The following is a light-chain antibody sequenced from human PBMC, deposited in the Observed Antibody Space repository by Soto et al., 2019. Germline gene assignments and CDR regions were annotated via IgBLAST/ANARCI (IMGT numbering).Light chain of an antibody. Sequence: QSVLTQPPSVSGAPGQRVTISCTGSSSNFGAGYDVHWYQQFPGTAPKLLIYGDNNRPSGVPDRFSGSKSGTSASLAITGLQAGDEADYYCQSFDNSLTAWVFGGGTKLTVL. CDR3: QSFDNSLTAWV. CDR1: SSNFGAGYD. V-gene: IGLV1-40*01. CDR2: GDN. J-gene: IGLJ3*02.